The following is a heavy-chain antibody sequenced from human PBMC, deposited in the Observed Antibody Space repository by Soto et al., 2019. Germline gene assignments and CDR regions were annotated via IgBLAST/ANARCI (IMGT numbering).Heavy chain of an antibody. J-gene: IGHJ5*02. Sequence: PGGSLRLSCAASGFTFSSYSMSWVRQAPGKGLEWVSGFRTSGDGGTTYYADSVKGRFTISRDNSKNTLYLQMNSLRAEDTAVYYCARAGYDFWSGYPGWFDPWGQGTLVTVSS. D-gene: IGHD3-3*01. CDR1: GFTFSSYS. CDR2: FRTSGDGGTT. V-gene: IGHV3-23*01. CDR3: ARAGYDFWSGYPGWFDP.